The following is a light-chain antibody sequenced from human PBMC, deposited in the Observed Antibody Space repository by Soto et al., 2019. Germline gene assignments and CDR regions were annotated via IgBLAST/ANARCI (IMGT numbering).Light chain of an antibody. J-gene: IGKJ4*01. CDR1: HSVSSNY. Sequence: EIVLTQSPGTLSLSPGERATFSCRASHSVSSNYLAWYQQKRGPAPRLLIFRASTRATGIPDRFSGSGFGTYFTLTINILEPEYFAIYFCQQYGSSPGTFGGGTKVEI. V-gene: IGKV3-20*01. CDR2: RAS. CDR3: QQYGSSPGT.